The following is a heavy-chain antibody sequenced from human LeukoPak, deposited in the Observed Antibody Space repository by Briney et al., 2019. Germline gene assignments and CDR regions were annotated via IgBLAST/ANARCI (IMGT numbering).Heavy chain of an antibody. CDR3: VKEHTIYPTVYDSSGKRYYHGMDV. CDR1: GFTFSDHY. V-gene: IGHV3-72*01. J-gene: IGHJ6*02. D-gene: IGHD3-22*01. CDR2: TRNKANSYTT. Sequence: GGSLRLSCAASGFTFSDHYMDWVRQAPGKGLEWVGRTRNKANSYTTEYAASVRGRFTISRDDSKNSLYLQMNSLKTEDTAVYYCVKEHTIYPTVYDSSGKRYYHGMDVWGQGTTVTVSS.